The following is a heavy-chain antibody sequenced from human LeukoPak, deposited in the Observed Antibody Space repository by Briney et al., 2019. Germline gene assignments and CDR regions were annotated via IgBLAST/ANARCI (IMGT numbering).Heavy chain of an antibody. CDR2: ISGSGDAT. V-gene: IGHV3-23*01. D-gene: IGHD2-21*02. J-gene: IGHJ4*02. Sequence: GGSLRLSCAASGFNFNNYAMSWVRQAPGKGPEWVSAISGSGDATYYADSVKGRFTISRDNSKNTLYLQVNSLRAEDMAVYYCTNCARAGGYCYYDYWGQGTLVTVSS. CDR3: TNCARAGGYCYYDY. CDR1: GFNFNNYA.